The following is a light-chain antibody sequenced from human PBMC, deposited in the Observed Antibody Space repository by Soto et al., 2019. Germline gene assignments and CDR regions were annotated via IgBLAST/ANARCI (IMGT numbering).Light chain of an antibody. CDR2: WAS. V-gene: IGKV4-1*01. CDR3: RQYYSTPRT. J-gene: IGKJ1*01. Sequence: DIVMTQSPDSLAVSLGERATINCKSSQSVLYSSNNKNYLAWYQQKPGQPPKMLIYWASTRESGVPARFSGSGSGTDFTLTISSLQAEDVAVYYCRQYYSTPRTFGQGTKVEIK. CDR1: QSVLYSSNNKNY.